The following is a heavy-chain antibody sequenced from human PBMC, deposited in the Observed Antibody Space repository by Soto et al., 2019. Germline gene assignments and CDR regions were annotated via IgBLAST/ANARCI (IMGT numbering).Heavy chain of an antibody. CDR2: INHSGST. Sequence: SETLSLTCAVDGGSFSCYYWSWIRQPPGKGLEWIGEINHSGSTNYNPSLKSRVTISVDTSKNQFSLKLSSVTAADTAVYYCARGNYCSGGSCYSVRDYYYGMDVWGQGTTVTVSS. CDR1: GGSFSCYY. D-gene: IGHD2-15*01. V-gene: IGHV4-34*01. J-gene: IGHJ6*02. CDR3: ARGNYCSGGSCYSVRDYYYGMDV.